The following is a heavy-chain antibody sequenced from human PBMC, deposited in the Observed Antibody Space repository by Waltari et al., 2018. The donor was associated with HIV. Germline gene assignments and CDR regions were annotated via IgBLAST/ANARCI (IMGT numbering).Heavy chain of an antibody. D-gene: IGHD3-3*01. V-gene: IGHV4-34*01. Sequence: QVQLQQWGAGLLKPSETLSLTCAVYGGSFSGYYWSWIRQHPGKGLEWIGEINHSGSTNSHPSLKWRGTISVDTSKNQFSPKLRSVTAADTAVYYCARGRNSYYDDCWSGYPYWGQGTLVTVSS. CDR3: ARGRNSYYDDCWSGYPY. J-gene: IGHJ4*02. CDR2: INHSGST. CDR1: GGSFSGYY.